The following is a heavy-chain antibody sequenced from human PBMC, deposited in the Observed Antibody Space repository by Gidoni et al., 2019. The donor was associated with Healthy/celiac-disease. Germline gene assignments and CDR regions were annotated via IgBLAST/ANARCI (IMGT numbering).Heavy chain of an antibody. CDR1: GFSLSTSGVG. J-gene: IGHJ4*02. CDR3: AHLYYDFWSGSPRSDY. CDR2: IYWNDDK. D-gene: IGHD3-3*01. Sequence: QITLKESGPTLVKPTQTLTLTCTFSGFSLSTSGVGVGWIRQPPGKALEWLALIYWNDDKRYSPSLKSRLTITKDTSKNQVVLTMTNMDPADTATYYCAHLYYDFWSGSPRSDYWGQGTLVTVSS. V-gene: IGHV2-5*01.